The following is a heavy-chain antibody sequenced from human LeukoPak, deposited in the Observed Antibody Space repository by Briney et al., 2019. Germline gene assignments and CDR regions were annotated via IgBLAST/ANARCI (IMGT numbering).Heavy chain of an antibody. D-gene: IGHD6-19*01. Sequence: ASVKVSCKAPGYTFTGYYMHWVRQAPGQGLEWMGRINPNSGGTNYAQKFQGRVTMTRDTSISTAYMELSRLRSDDTAVYYCARVPARYGSGWYYFDYWGQGTLVTVSS. CDR2: INPNSGGT. CDR1: GYTFTGYY. J-gene: IGHJ4*02. V-gene: IGHV1-2*06. CDR3: ARVPARYGSGWYYFDY.